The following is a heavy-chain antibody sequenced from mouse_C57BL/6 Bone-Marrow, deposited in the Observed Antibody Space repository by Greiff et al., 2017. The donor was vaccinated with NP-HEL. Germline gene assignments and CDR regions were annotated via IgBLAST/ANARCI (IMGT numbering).Heavy chain of an antibody. D-gene: IGHD1-1*01. J-gene: IGHJ2*01. CDR1: GFTFSSYA. CDR2: ISDGGSYT. Sequence: EVQLQESGGGLVKPGGSLKLSCAASGFTFSSYAMSWVRQTPEKRLEWVATISDGGSYTYYPDNVKGRFTISRDNAKNNLYLQMSHLKSEDTAMYYCARDQYGSSYRGPYYFDYWGQGTTLTVSS. V-gene: IGHV5-4*01. CDR3: ARDQYGSSYRGPYYFDY.